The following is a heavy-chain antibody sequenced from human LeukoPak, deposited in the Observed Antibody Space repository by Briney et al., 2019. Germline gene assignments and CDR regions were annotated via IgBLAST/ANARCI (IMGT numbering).Heavy chain of an antibody. V-gene: IGHV1-69*04. CDR1: GGTFSSYA. Sequence: SVKVSCKASGGTFSSYAISWVRQAPGQGLEWMGRIIPIFGIANYAQKFQGRVTITADKSTSTAYMELSSLRSEDTAVYYCAKPYYYGSGNYFKGHYWGQGTLVSVSS. J-gene: IGHJ4*02. D-gene: IGHD3-10*01. CDR2: IIPIFGIA. CDR3: AKPYYYGSGNYFKGHY.